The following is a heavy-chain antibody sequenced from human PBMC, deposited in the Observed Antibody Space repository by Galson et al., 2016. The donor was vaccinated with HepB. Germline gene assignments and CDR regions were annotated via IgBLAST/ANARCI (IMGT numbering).Heavy chain of an antibody. J-gene: IGHJ6*02. CDR3: ARETYYYYGMDV. Sequence: SLRLSCAASGFIFTNYWMHWVRQAPGKGLVWVSRINSGGSSTNYADSVKGRFTISRDNAKSTLYLQMNSLRAEDTAVYYCARETYYYYGMDVWGQGTTVTVSS. CDR1: GFIFTNYW. V-gene: IGHV3-74*01. CDR2: INSGGSST. D-gene: IGHD3-16*01.